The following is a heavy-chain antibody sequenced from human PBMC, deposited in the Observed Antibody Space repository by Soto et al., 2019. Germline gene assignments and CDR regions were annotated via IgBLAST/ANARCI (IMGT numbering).Heavy chain of an antibody. CDR3: AKDVVPAAIPGVTDY. V-gene: IGHV3-23*01. J-gene: IGHJ4*02. D-gene: IGHD2-2*02. CDR2: ISGSGGST. Sequence: EVQLLESGGGLVQPGGSLRLSCAASGFTFSSYAMSWVRQAPGKGLEWVSAISGSGGSTYYADSVKGRFTISRDNSKNTLYLQMNSLRAEDTAXXXCAKDVVPAAIPGVTDYWGQGTLVTVSS. CDR1: GFTFSSYA.